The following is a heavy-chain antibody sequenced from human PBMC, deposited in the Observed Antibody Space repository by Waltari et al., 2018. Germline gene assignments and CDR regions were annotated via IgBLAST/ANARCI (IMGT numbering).Heavy chain of an antibody. CDR3: ATGYYGGNSRISDY. CDR1: GYTLTELS. D-gene: IGHD4-17*01. V-gene: IGHV1-24*01. J-gene: IGHJ4*02. CDR2: FDPEDGET. Sequence: QVQLVQSGAEVKKPGASVKVSCKVSGYTLTELSMHWVRQAPGKGLEWMGGFDPEDGETIYAQKFQGRVTITADTSTDTAYMELSSLRSEDTAVYYCATGYYGGNSRISDYWGQGTLVTVSS.